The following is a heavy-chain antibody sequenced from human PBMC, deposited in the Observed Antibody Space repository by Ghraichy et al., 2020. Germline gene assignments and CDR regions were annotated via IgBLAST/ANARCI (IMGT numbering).Heavy chain of an antibody. V-gene: IGHV3-21*01. CDR3: ARDRRGYSGYDGAD. J-gene: IGHJ4*02. Sequence: GESLRLSCAASGFTFSSYSMNWVRQAPGKGLEWVSSISSSSSYIYYADSVKGRFTISRDNAKNSLYLQMNSLRAEDTAVYYCARDRRGYSGYDGADWGQGTLVTVSS. D-gene: IGHD5-12*01. CDR1: GFTFSSYS. CDR2: ISSSSSYI.